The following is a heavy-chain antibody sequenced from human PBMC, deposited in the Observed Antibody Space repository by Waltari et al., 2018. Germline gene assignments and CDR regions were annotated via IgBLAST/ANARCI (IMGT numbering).Heavy chain of an antibody. CDR1: GFTFSKHG. V-gene: IGHV1-18*04. D-gene: IGHD3-9*01. J-gene: IGHJ5*02. Sequence: QVHLVQSAGEVKKPGASVKVSCKASGFTFSKHGISWVRQAPGKGLEWLGWSSAYNGDTTYAQSLQGRITMTTDTSTSTAYMELRNLRSDDTAVYFCAREEPPYDIMRRDTWFDPWGQGTLITVSS. CDR3: AREEPPYDIMRRDTWFDP. CDR2: SSAYNGDT.